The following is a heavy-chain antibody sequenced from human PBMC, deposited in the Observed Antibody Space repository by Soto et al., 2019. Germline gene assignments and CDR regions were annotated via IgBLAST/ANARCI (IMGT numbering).Heavy chain of an antibody. CDR3: AGRSSSSSWFDP. CDR1: GYTFFNYG. D-gene: IGHD6-6*01. CDR2: ISAYNGNT. J-gene: IGHJ5*02. V-gene: IGHV1-18*01. Sequence: QVQLVQSGTEVKKPGASVKVSCKTSGYTFFNYGISWVRQAPGQGLEWMGWISAYNGNTNYAQNLQGRVTMTTDTSTKTAYMELRSLRSDDTAVYYCAGRSSSSSWFDPWGQGTLVTVSS.